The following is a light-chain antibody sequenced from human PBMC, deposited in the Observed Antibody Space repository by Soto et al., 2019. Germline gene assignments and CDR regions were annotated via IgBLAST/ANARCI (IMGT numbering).Light chain of an antibody. Sequence: SVLTHSPTTLSLSPRERATLSCRASQSVSSYLAWYQQKPGQAPSLLIYDASNRASGIPARFSGSGSGTDFTLTISSLEPEDFAIYYCQQRSNWPPITFGQGTRLE. CDR3: QQRSNWPPIT. V-gene: IGKV3-11*01. CDR2: DAS. J-gene: IGKJ5*01. CDR1: QSVSSY.